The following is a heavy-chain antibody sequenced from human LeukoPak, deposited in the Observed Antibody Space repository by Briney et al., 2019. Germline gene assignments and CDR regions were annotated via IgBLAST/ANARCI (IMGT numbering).Heavy chain of an antibody. V-gene: IGHV4-31*03. J-gene: IGHJ4*02. Sequence: PSETLSLTCTVSGGSISRAGYYYTWIRQHPGKGLEWIGYLYYTGSTNYNPSLKSRVTFSLHTSKNQFSLKLNSVTAADTAVYYCARGEGITYYDFWSGYSHCFDYWGQGTLVTVSS. CDR2: LYYTGST. D-gene: IGHD3-3*01. CDR3: ARGEGITYYDFWSGYSHCFDY. CDR1: GGSISRAGYY.